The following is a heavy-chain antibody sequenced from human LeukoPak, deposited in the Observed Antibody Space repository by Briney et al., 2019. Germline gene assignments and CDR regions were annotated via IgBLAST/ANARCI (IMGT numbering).Heavy chain of an antibody. D-gene: IGHD6-6*01. V-gene: IGHV3-33*01. J-gene: IGHJ6*02. CDR3: ARSAARLRYYYAMDV. CDR2: VWYSGKTK. CDR1: GFTFSKYG. Sequence: PGGSLRLSCAGTGFTFSKYGMHWFRQAPGLGLEWVATVWYSGKTKYYSDSVKGRFTISRHNSKNTLYLQMSSLRAEDTAVYFCARSAARLRYYYAMDVWGQGTTVTVCS.